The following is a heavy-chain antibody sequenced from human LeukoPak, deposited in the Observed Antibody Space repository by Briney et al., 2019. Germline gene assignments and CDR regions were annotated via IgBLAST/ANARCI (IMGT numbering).Heavy chain of an antibody. CDR1: GFTFSSYA. J-gene: IGHJ6*02. CDR2: ISYDGSNK. V-gene: IGHV3-30-3*01. Sequence: PGGSLRLSCAASGFTFSSYAMHWVRQAPGKGLEWVAVISYDGSNKYYADSVKGRFTISRDNSKNTLYLQMNSLRAEDTAVYYCARDYYDSSGPVISYYYGMDVWGQGTTVTVSS. CDR3: ARDYYDSSGPVISYYYGMDV. D-gene: IGHD3-22*01.